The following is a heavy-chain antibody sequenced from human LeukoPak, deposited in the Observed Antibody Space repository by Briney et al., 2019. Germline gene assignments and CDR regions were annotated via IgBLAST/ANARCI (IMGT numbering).Heavy chain of an antibody. Sequence: RASVKVSCKASGYTFSGYYIHWVRQAPGQGFEWMGWLNPSSGDTNYAQKFQGRVTMTRDTSITTAFLEVHSLRSDDTAVYYCARKGERGLITAVGSYYYNGLDAWGQGTTVTVSS. CDR3: ARKGERGLITAVGSYYYNGLDA. V-gene: IGHV1-2*02. CDR1: GYTFSGYY. J-gene: IGHJ6*02. D-gene: IGHD1-20*01. CDR2: LNPSSGDT.